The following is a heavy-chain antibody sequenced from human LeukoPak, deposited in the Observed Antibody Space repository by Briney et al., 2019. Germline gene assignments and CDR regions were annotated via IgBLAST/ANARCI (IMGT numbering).Heavy chain of an antibody. CDR2: IYYSGST. V-gene: IGHV4-59*08. CDR1: GGSISSYY. J-gene: IGHJ4*02. D-gene: IGHD2-2*01. CDR3: ATLRYCSSTSCYWRGGNYFDY. Sequence: PSETLSLTCTVSGGSISSYYWSWIRQPPGKGLEWIGYIYYSGSTNYNPSLKSRVTISVDTSKNQFSLKLSSVTAADTAVYYCATLRYCSSTSCYWRGGNYFDYWGQGTLVTVSS.